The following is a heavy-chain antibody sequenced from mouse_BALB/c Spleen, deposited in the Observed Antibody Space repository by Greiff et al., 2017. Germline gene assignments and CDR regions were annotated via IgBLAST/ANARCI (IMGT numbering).Heavy chain of an antibody. Sequence: VHVKQSGPELVKPGASVKMSCKASGYTFTSYVMHWVKQKPGQGLEWIGYINPYNDGTKYNEKFKGKATLTSDKSSSTAYMELSSLTSEDSAVYYWARGGRGWYFDVWGAGTTVTVSS. D-gene: IGHD3-3*01. CDR1: GYTFTSYV. V-gene: IGHV1-14*01. J-gene: IGHJ1*01. CDR3: ARGGRGWYFDV. CDR2: INPYNDGT.